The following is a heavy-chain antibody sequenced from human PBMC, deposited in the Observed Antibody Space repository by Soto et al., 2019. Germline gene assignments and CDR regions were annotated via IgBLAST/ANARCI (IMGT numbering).Heavy chain of an antibody. CDR1: GFTFSSYA. CDR2: ISYDGSNK. D-gene: IGHD3-10*02. Sequence: GQSLRLSCAASGFTFSSYAMHWVRQSPGKGLERVAVISYDGSNKYYADSVKGRFTIPRDNSRNTLYLQMNSLRAEDTAVYYSARDYVTLFYYYYGMDVWGQGTTVTVSS. CDR3: ARDYVTLFYYYYGMDV. J-gene: IGHJ6*02. V-gene: IGHV3-30-3*01.